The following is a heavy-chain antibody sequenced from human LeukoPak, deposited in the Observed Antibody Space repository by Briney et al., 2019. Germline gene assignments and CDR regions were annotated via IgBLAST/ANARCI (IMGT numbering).Heavy chain of an antibody. CDR3: ARHDSPYYFDY. J-gene: IGHJ4*02. V-gene: IGHV4-4*02. Sequence: PSGTLSLTCAVSGAFITNSHWWSWARQPPGKGLEWIGEIYHSGTTNYNPSLKSRVTMSVDKSKNQFSLRLSSVTAADTAVYYCARHDSPYYFDYWGQGTLVTVSS. CDR2: IYHSGTT. CDR1: GAFITNSHW. D-gene: IGHD2-15*01.